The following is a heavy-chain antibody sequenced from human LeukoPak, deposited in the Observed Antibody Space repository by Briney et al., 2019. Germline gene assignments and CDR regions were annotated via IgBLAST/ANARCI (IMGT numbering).Heavy chain of an antibody. V-gene: IGHV1-18*01. CDR2: ISAYNGNT. CDR3: ASGDYGDPPLNY. D-gene: IGHD4/OR15-4a*01. J-gene: IGHJ4*02. Sequence: ASVKVSCKASGYTFTSYGISWVRQAPGQGLEWMGWISAYNGNTNYAQKLQGRVTMTTDTSTSTAYMELSRPRSDDTAVYYCASGDYGDPPLNYWGQGTLVTVSS. CDR1: GYTFTSYG.